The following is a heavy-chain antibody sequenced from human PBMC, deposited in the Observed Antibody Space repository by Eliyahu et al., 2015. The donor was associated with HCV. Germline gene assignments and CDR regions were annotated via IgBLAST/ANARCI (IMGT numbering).Heavy chain of an antibody. J-gene: IGHJ4*02. D-gene: IGHD7-27*01. CDR1: GFSLRXHW. CDR3: ARGTLGTTDF. CDR2: VNXDGSST. Sequence: EVRLVESGGASVQPGGSLRLSCAAXGFSLRXHWMHWVRPGSGKGLVWVAWVNXDGSSTKYADSXKXRFTISRDNAKNLLSLEMHGLRAEDTGLYFCARGTLGTTDFWGQGALVSVSS. V-gene: IGHV3-74*02.